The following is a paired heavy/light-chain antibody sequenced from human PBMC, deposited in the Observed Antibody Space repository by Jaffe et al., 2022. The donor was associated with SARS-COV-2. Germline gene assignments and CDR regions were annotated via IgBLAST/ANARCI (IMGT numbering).Heavy chain of an antibody. Sequence: EVQLVESGGGLVQPGGSLRLSCAASGFTFSSYWMHWVRQVPGKGLVWVSRSSRDGRSATYADSVRGRFTVSRDNAENTLYLQMNNLRGEDTAIYYCARDSGSRGFDPWGQGTLVTVSS. CDR3: ARDSGSRGFDP. V-gene: IGHV3-74*01. CDR1: GFTFSSYW. D-gene: IGHD3-10*01. CDR2: SSRDGRSA. J-gene: IGHJ5*02.
Light chain of an antibody. Sequence: EIVLTQSPGTLSLSPGERATLSCRASQSVSSSYLAWYQQKPGQAPRLLIYGASSRATGIPDRFSASGSGTDFTLTISRLEPEDFAVYYCQQCGNSPYTFGQGTKLEIK. V-gene: IGKV3-20*01. CDR3: QQCGNSPYT. CDR2: GAS. J-gene: IGKJ2*01. CDR1: QSVSSSY.